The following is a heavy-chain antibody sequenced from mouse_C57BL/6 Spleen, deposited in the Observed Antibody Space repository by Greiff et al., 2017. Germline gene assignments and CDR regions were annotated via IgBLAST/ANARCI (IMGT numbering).Heavy chain of an antibody. CDR2: IDPETGGT. J-gene: IGHJ4*01. CDR1: GYTFTDYE. CDR3: TRGPITTVGATGAMDY. Sequence: VQLQESGAELVRPGASVTLSCKASGYTFTDYEMHWVKQTPVHGLEWIGAIDPETGGTAYNQKFKGKAILTADKSSSTAYMELRSLTSEDSAVYYCTRGPITTVGATGAMDYWGQGTSVTVSS. D-gene: IGHD1-1*01. V-gene: IGHV1-15*01.